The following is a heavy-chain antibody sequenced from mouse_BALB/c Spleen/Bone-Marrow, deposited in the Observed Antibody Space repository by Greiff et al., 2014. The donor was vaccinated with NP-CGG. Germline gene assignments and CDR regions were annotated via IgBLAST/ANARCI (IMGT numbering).Heavy chain of an antibody. D-gene: IGHD1-1*01. CDR1: GFSLTDFG. V-gene: IGHV2-6-5*01. J-gene: IGHJ4*01. CDR3: AKHTLRYYAMDY. Sequence: VQRVESGPGLVAPSQSLSITCTVSGFSLTDFGVSWIRQPPGKGLEWLGVIWGGGSTYYNSSLKSRLGISKDSSKSQVFLKMNNLKTDDTAMYYCAKHTLRYYAMDYWGQGTSVTVSS. CDR2: IWGGGST.